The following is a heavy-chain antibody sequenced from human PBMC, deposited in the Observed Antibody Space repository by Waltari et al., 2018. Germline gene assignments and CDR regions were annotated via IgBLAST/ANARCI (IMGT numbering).Heavy chain of an antibody. Sequence: QVQLQESGPGLVKPSETLSLTCTVSGGSISSHYWSWIRQPPGKGLEWIGYIYYSGGTNYKPSLKSRVTISVDTSKNQFSLKLSSVTAADTAVYYCARGPLWFNLDWGQGTLVIVSS. J-gene: IGHJ4*02. CDR3: ARGPLWFNLD. D-gene: IGHD3-10*01. CDR1: GGSISSHY. V-gene: IGHV4-59*11. CDR2: IYYSGGT.